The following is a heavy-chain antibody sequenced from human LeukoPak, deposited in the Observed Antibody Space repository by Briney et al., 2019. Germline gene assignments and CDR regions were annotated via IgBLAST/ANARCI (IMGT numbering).Heavy chain of an antibody. J-gene: IGHJ4*02. D-gene: IGHD3-22*01. Sequence: GASVKVSCKASGYTFTSYGISWVRQAPGQGLEWMGWISAYNGNTNYAQKLQGRVTMTTDTSTSTAYMELRSLRSDDTAVYYCAREGYYYDSSGYVEWAQGTLVTVSS. V-gene: IGHV1-18*01. CDR1: GYTFTSYG. CDR2: ISAYNGNT. CDR3: AREGYYYDSSGYVE.